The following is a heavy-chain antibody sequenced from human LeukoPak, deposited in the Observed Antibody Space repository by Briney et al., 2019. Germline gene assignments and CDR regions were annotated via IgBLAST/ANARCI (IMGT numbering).Heavy chain of an antibody. D-gene: IGHD5-18*01. V-gene: IGHV3-33*01. J-gene: IGHJ6*04. CDR3: AREDQVWVTYGMDV. CDR1: GFTFISYG. Sequence: PGGVLRISRLASGFTFISYGMPWVGPAPGQGVGGGGVIWYDGSNKYYADSVKGRFTISRDNSKNTLYLQMNSLRAEDTAVYYCAREDQVWVTYGMDVWGKGTTVTVSS. CDR2: IWYDGSNK.